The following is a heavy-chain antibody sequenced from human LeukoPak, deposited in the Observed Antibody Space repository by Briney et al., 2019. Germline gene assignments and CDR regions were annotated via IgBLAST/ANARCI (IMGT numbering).Heavy chain of an antibody. Sequence: GGSLRLSCVASGFSFNIYDMSWFRQAPGKGLEWVSGIRGGGPETYYADSVKGRFSISRDNSKNTLFLQTNGLRADDSAIYYCVRGIRAPDFWGQGTLVTVSS. CDR2: IRGGGPET. J-gene: IGHJ4*02. CDR3: VRGIRAPDF. V-gene: IGHV3-23*01. CDR1: GFSFNIYD.